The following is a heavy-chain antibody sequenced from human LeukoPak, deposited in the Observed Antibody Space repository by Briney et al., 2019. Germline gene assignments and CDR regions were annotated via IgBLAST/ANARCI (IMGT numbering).Heavy chain of an antibody. D-gene: IGHD1-26*01. V-gene: IGHV3-20*04. CDR3: ATYSGSYFIDASDI. J-gene: IGHJ3*02. CDR1: GFTFSSYE. Sequence: GGSLRLSCAASGFTFSSYEMNWVRQAPGKGLEWVSGINWNGGSTGYADSVKGRFTISRDNAKNSLYLQMNSLRAEDTALYYCATYSGSYFIDASDIWGQGTMVTVSS. CDR2: INWNGGST.